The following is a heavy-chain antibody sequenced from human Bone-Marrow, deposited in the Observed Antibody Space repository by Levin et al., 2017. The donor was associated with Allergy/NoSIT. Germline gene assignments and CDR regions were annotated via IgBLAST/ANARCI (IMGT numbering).Heavy chain of an antibody. CDR2: SYTSGST. Sequence: SQTLSLTCTVSGDSIRTGNYYWSWIRQPAGKGLEWIGRSYTSGSTNYNPSLKSRVTISLDTSKNQFSLKLSSVTAADTALYYCAREGLTYYYGSGSSDGLKSWGQGTLVTVSS. CDR1: GDSIRTGNYY. CDR3: AREGLTYYYGSGSSDGLKS. D-gene: IGHD3-10*01. V-gene: IGHV4-61*02. J-gene: IGHJ4*02.